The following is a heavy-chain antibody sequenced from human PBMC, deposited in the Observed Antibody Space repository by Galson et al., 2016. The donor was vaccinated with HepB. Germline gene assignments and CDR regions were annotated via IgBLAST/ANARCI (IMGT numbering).Heavy chain of an antibody. J-gene: IGHJ4*02. V-gene: IGHV3-21*01. CDR1: VFTYSSDS. CDR3: ARDPPRLSGYVYDY. Sequence: SLRLSCAASVFTYSSDSMSWVRQAPEQGLEWVSSISSSSNYIYYADSVKGRFTISRDNTKNSLYLQMNSLRVEDTAVYYCARDPPRLSGYVYDYWGQGTLVTVSS. CDR2: ISSSSNYI. D-gene: IGHD5-12*01.